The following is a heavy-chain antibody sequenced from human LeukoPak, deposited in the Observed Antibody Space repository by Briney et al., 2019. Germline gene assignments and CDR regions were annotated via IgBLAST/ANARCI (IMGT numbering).Heavy chain of an antibody. Sequence: GASVKASCKASGYTFSGFYMHWVRQAPGQGLEWMGWINPTTGGTNYAQKFQGRVTMTRDTSISTAYMELSRLRSDDTAVYYCARDRWFLAVPDAFDIWGQGTMVTVSS. CDR3: ARDRWFLAVPDAFDI. CDR1: GYTFSGFY. D-gene: IGHD6-19*01. CDR2: INPTTGGT. J-gene: IGHJ3*02. V-gene: IGHV1-2*02.